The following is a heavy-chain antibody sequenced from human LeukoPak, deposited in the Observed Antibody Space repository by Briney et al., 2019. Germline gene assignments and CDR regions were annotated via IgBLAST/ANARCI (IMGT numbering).Heavy chain of an antibody. J-gene: IGHJ4*02. CDR3: AREYSYGYDY. CDR1: GYTFSDYG. D-gene: IGHD5-18*01. V-gene: IGHV1-69*06. CDR2: IIPIFGTA. Sequence: GASVKVSCKTSGYTFSDYGISWVRQAPGQGLEWMGGIIPIFGTANYAQKFQGRVTITADKSTRTAYMELSSLRSEDTAVYYCAREYSYGYDYWGQGTLVTVSS.